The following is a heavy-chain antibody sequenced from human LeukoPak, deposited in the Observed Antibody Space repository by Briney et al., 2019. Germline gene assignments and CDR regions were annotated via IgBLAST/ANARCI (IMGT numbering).Heavy chain of an antibody. V-gene: IGHV1-69*13. CDR1: GGTFSSYA. Sequence: SVKVSCKTSGGTFSSYAITWVRQAPGQGLEWMGGIIPIFGTANYAQRFQGRVTITADESTSTAYMELSSLRSEDTAVYYCARLMGSGWYSSGGYWGQGTLVTVSS. D-gene: IGHD6-19*01. J-gene: IGHJ4*02. CDR2: IIPIFGTA. CDR3: ARLMGSGWYSSGGY.